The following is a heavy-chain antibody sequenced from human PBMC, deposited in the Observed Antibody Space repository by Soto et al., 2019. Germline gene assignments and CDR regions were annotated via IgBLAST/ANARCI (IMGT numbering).Heavy chain of an antibody. CDR2: IYYSGST. Sequence: SETLSLTCTVSGVSISNRDYYWSWIRQPPGKGLEWIGYIYYSGSTKYNPSLKSRVTISADTSKNQFSLKLSSVTAADTAVYYCPSLTNYYGSGSYYNWFDPWGQGTLVTVSS. D-gene: IGHD3-10*01. V-gene: IGHV4-61*08. J-gene: IGHJ5*02. CDR3: PSLTNYYGSGSYYNWFDP. CDR1: GVSISNRDYY.